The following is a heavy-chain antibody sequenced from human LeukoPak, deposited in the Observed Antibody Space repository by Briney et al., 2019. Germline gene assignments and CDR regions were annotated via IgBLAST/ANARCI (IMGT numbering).Heavy chain of an antibody. D-gene: IGHD3-10*01. Sequence: ASVKVSCKASGYTFTSYGISWVRQAPGQGLEWMGWINTNTGNPTYAQGFTGRFVFSLDTSVSTAYLQISSLKAEDTAVYYCARDNMVRGVIIVTDSYMDVWGKGTTVTVSS. J-gene: IGHJ6*03. CDR1: GYTFTSYG. CDR3: ARDNMVRGVIIVTDSYMDV. V-gene: IGHV7-4-1*02. CDR2: INTNTGNP.